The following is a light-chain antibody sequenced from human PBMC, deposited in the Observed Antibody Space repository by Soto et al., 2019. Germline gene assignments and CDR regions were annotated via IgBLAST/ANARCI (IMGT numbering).Light chain of an antibody. V-gene: IGKV3-15*01. CDR1: QTVSSN. CDR2: GAS. CDR3: QHYHKWPPQYT. J-gene: IGKJ2*01. Sequence: EIVMTQSPATLSVSPGERATVSCRASQTVSSNLAWYQQKPGQAPRLLIHGASTRATGVPARFSGSGSGTEFTLTISSLQSEDFAVYYCQHYHKWPPQYTFGQGTKLQIK.